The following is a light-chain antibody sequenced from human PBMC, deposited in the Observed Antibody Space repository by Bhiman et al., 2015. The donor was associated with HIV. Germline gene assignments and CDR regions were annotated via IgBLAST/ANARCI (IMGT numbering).Light chain of an antibody. CDR2: DVS. J-gene: IGLJ2*01. CDR3: CSYAGSRV. Sequence: QSALTQPASVSGSPGQSITISCTGTSSDVGGYNYVSWYQQHPGKAPKLMIYDVSXRPSGVSNRFSGSKSGNTASLTISGLQAEDEADYYCCSYAGSRVFGGGTKLTVL. CDR1: SSDVGGYNY. V-gene: IGLV2-14*03.